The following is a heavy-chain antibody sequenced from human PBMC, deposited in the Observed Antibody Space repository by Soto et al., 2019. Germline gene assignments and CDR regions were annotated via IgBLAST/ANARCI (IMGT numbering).Heavy chain of an antibody. D-gene: IGHD6-6*01. J-gene: IGHJ5*02. CDR1: GGSISSGDYY. CDR2: IYHSGST. V-gene: IGHV4-30-4*01. Sequence: QVQLQESGPGLMKPSQTLSLTCTVSGGSISSGDYYWSWIRQPPGKGLEWIGYIYHSGSTYYNPSLKSRVTISVDTSKNQFSLQLSSVTAADTAVYYCARERPDGARLDPWGQGTLVTVSS. CDR3: ARERPDGARLDP.